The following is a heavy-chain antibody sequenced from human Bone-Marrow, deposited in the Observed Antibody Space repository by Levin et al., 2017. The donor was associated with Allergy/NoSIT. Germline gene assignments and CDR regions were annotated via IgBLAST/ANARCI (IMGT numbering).Heavy chain of an antibody. CDR3: TRDPNADFYFDY. J-gene: IGHJ4*02. CDR1: GFTFGEYA. D-gene: IGHD2-21*02. CDR2: IRSTPYGGTT. V-gene: IGHV3-49*04. Sequence: GESLKISCTTSGFTFGEYAIHWVRQAPEKGLEWLGFIRSTPYGGTTEYAASLKGRLLISRDDSASIAYFQMNSLKTEDTAVYYCTRDPNADFYFDYWGQGALLSVSS.